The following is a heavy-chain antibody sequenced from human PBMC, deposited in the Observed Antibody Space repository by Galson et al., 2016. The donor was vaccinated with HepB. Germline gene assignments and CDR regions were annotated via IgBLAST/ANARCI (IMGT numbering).Heavy chain of an antibody. Sequence: QVQLQESGPGLVKPSETVSLTCTVSGDSITSGGYYWSWVRQHPGKGLEWIGYIYHSGSAYYNPSLKSRLSMSVDTSKNQFSLKLNSLAAADTAIYYCVRDRRLQGLDYWGQGILVTVSS. CDR2: IYHSGSA. D-gene: IGHD5-24*01. J-gene: IGHJ4*02. CDR1: GDSITSGGYY. CDR3: VRDRRLQGLDY. V-gene: IGHV4-31*03.